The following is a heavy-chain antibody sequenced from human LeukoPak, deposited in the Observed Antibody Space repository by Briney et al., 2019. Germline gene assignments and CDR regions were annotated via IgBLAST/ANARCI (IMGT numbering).Heavy chain of an antibody. Sequence: PGGSLRLSCAASGFTFSDYYMSWIRQAPGKGLERVSYISSSGSTIYYADSVKGRFTISRDNAKNSLYLQMNSLRAEDTAVYYCARDSMTTVTTPWWGQGTLVTVSS. CDR3: ARDSMTTVTTPW. D-gene: IGHD4-11*01. CDR2: ISSSGSTI. J-gene: IGHJ4*02. V-gene: IGHV3-11*04. CDR1: GFTFSDYY.